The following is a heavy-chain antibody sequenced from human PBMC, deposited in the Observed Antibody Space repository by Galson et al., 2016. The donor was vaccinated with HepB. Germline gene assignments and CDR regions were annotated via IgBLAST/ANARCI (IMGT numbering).Heavy chain of an antibody. J-gene: IGHJ5*02. Sequence: SVKVSCKASGYIFTSYAMHWVRQAPGQRLEWMGWINVGNGNTKYSQKFQGRVTITRDTSASTAYMELSSLRSEDTAVYFCAREYMIAFGVFIVGWFGPWGQGTLVTVSS. CDR2: INVGNGNT. CDR1: GYIFTSYA. D-gene: IGHD3-16*02. CDR3: AREYMIAFGVFIVGWFGP. V-gene: IGHV1-3*01.